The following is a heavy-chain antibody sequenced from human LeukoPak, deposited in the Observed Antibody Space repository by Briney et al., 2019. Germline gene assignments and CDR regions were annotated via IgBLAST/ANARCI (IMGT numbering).Heavy chain of an antibody. D-gene: IGHD2-21*01. CDR3: AKVGEEYYYYMDV. CDR1: GFTFSDYY. Sequence: GGSLRLSCAASGFTFSDYYMSWIRQAPGKGLEWVSYISSSGSTIYYADSVKGRFTISRDNAKNSLYLQMNSLRAEDTAVYYCAKVGEEYYYYMDVWGKGTTVTVSS. V-gene: IGHV3-11*01. J-gene: IGHJ6*03. CDR2: ISSSGSTI.